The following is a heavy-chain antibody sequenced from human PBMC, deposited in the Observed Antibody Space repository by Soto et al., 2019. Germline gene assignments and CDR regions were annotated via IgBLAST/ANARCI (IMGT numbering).Heavy chain of an antibody. CDR3: AGHLECLSYHY. Sequence: PGGSLRLSCAASGFTFSNYGMHWVRQAPGKGLEWVAVISYDGTNKYYAASVMGGFTISRDNSRNTLYLQMNSLRAEDTAVYYCAGHLECLSYHYWGQGTQVTVSS. D-gene: IGHD3-3*01. CDR2: ISYDGTNK. J-gene: IGHJ4*02. CDR1: GFTFSNYG. V-gene: IGHV3-30*03.